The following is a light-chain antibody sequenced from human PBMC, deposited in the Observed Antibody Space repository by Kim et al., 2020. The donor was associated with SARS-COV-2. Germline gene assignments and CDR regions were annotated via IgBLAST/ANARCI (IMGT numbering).Light chain of an antibody. J-gene: IGKJ5*01. V-gene: IGKV1-9*01. CDR1: QVISSY. CDR3: QQLDSYPLT. Sequence: TSVGDRVPITCRAVQVISSYVAWYQQKPGKAPKLLIYATSTLQTGVPSRFSGSGSETEFTLSISSLQPEDFATYYCQQLDSYPLTFGQGTRLEIK. CDR2: ATS.